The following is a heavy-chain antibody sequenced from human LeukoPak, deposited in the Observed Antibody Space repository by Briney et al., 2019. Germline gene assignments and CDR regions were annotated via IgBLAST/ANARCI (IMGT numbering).Heavy chain of an antibody. Sequence: SETLSLTCTVSGGSISSSSYYWGWIRQPPGKGLEWIGSIYYSGGTYYNPSLKSRVTISIDTSKNQFSLKLSSVTAADTAVYYCARRVFNYYDSSGYYFRSTYAFDIWGQGTMVTVSS. CDR1: GGSISSSSYY. D-gene: IGHD3-22*01. CDR3: ARRVFNYYDSSGYYFRSTYAFDI. J-gene: IGHJ3*02. V-gene: IGHV4-39*01. CDR2: IYYSGGT.